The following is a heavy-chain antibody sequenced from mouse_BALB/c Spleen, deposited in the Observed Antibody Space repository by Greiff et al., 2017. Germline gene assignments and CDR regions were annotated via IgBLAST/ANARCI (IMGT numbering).Heavy chain of an antibody. CDR3: TRQGAWFAY. Sequence: EVQVVESGGGLVQPGGSMKLSCVASGFTFSNYWMNWVRQSPEKGLEWVAEIRLKSNNYATHYAESVKGRFTISRDDSKSSVYLQMNNLRAEDTGIYYCTRQGAWFAYWGQGTLVTVSA. V-gene: IGHV6-6*02. CDR1: GFTFSNYW. D-gene: IGHD3-3*01. J-gene: IGHJ3*01. CDR2: IRLKSNNYAT.